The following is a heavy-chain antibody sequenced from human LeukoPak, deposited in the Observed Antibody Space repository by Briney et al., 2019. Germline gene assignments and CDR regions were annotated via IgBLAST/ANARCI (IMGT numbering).Heavy chain of an antibody. J-gene: IGHJ4*02. CDR3: ASAPNENYFDF. Sequence: GGSLRLSCAASGFTFSSYWMSWVRQAPGKGLEWVANINQDGSAKDYGGSVEGRFTISRDNAKNSLYLQMNSLTAEDTAVYFCASAPNENYFDFWGQGTLVTVSS. CDR2: INQDGSAK. V-gene: IGHV3-7*01. CDR1: GFTFSSYW.